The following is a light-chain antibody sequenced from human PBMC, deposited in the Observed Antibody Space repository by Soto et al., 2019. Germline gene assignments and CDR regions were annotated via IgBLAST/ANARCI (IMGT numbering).Light chain of an antibody. CDR1: ETIRSN. V-gene: IGKV3-15*01. CDR3: QQFSNWPRVFT. Sequence: DIVMTQSPAFLSVSPGERATLSCRASETIRSNLAWYQQKPGQAPRLLIHGASTRATGIPARFSGSGSETDYTLTISSLQSEDSAVYYCQQFSNWPRVFTFGPGTRVEIK. CDR2: GAS. J-gene: IGKJ3*01.